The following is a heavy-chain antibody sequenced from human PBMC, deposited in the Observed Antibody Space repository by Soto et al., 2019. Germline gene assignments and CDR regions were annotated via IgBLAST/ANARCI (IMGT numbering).Heavy chain of an antibody. Sequence: ASVKVSCKASGGTFSSYAISWVRQAPGQGLEWMGGIIPIFGTANYAQKFQGRVTITADESTSTAYMELSSLRSEDTAVYYCAREAVYSYGLAFDYWGQGTLVTVSS. V-gene: IGHV1-69*13. CDR1: GGTFSSYA. CDR2: IIPIFGTA. CDR3: AREAVYSYGLAFDY. J-gene: IGHJ4*02. D-gene: IGHD5-18*01.